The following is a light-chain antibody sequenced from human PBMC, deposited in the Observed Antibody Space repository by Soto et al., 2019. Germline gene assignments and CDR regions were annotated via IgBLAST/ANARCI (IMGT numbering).Light chain of an antibody. CDR1: QSIGTW. CDR2: KAS. CDR3: QHYNSYSEA. J-gene: IGKJ1*01. V-gene: IGKV1-5*03. Sequence: DIKMTQSPSTLSASVGDRVTITFRASQSIGTWLAWFQQKPGKAPKVLIYKASTLKSGVPSRFSGSGSGTEFTLTISSLQPDDFATYYCQHYNSYSEAFGQGTKVDIK.